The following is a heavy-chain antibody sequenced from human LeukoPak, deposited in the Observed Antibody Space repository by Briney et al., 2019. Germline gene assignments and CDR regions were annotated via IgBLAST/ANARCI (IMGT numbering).Heavy chain of an antibody. V-gene: IGHV4-59*01. CDR1: GGSISRYY. CDR2: IYYSGST. Sequence: SETLSLTCTVSGGSISRYYWSWIRQPRGKGLEWIGYIYYSGSTNYNPSLKSRVTISVDTSKNQFSLKLSSVTAADTAVYYCARLRARTYSLDYWGQGTLVTVA. D-gene: IGHD2-21*01. J-gene: IGHJ4*02. CDR3: ARLRARTYSLDY.